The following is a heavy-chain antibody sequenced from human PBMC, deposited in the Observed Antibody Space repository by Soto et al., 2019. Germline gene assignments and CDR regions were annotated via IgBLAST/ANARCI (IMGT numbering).Heavy chain of an antibody. Sequence: QVHLVASGGGMVQPGRSLRLACTASGFTFRSYAMHWVRQAPGKGLEWVAVISYSGSNTYYADSVKGRFSISRDISNNTLYLQMNSLGSEDTAVYYCARAPGGSTETFDSWGQGTLVTVSS. D-gene: IGHD3-10*01. J-gene: IGHJ4*02. CDR2: ISYSGSNT. CDR1: GFTFRSYA. CDR3: ARAPGGSTETFDS. V-gene: IGHV3-30-3*01.